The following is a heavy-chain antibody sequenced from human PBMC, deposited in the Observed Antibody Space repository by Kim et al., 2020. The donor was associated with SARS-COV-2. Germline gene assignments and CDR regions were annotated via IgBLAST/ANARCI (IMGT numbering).Heavy chain of an antibody. CDR1: GETFSGHY. J-gene: IGHJ4*02. D-gene: IGHD6-13*01. V-gene: IGHV4-34*01. Sequence: SETLSLTCAVYGETFSGHYWTWIRQPPGKGLEWIGEINHSGSSNYNPSLKSRVTTSVDMSKNQFSLRLTSVTAADTAMYYCARVWVSGSSSYYWALDFWGQGTLVTVSS. CDR3: ARVWVSGSSSYYWALDF. CDR2: INHSGSS.